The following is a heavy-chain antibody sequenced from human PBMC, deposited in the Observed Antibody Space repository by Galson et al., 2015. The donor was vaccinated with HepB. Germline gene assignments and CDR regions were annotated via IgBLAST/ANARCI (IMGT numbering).Heavy chain of an antibody. CDR1: GYTFTSRA. D-gene: IGHD6-19*01. Sequence: SVKVSCKASGYTFTSRAIHWVRQAPGQRLEWMGWINAGNGNTKYSQKFQGRVIITRDTSASTAYMELSSLRSEDTAVYYCATDGTGIQVAGTGWFGPWGHGTLVTVSS. V-gene: IGHV1-3*01. CDR2: INAGNGNT. J-gene: IGHJ5*02. CDR3: ATDGTGIQVAGTGWFGP.